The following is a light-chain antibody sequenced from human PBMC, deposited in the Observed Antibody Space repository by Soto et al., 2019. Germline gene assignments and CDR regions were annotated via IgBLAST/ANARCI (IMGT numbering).Light chain of an antibody. Sequence: ETVLTQSPGTLSLSPGERATLSCRASQSVSNNYLAWYQQRPGQAPSLLLFDASTRATGIPDRFSGSGSGTDFTLTISRLEPEDFAVYYCQQYSDSPRTFGQGTKVEI. CDR3: QQYSDSPRT. V-gene: IGKV3-20*01. CDR2: DAS. J-gene: IGKJ1*01. CDR1: QSVSNNY.